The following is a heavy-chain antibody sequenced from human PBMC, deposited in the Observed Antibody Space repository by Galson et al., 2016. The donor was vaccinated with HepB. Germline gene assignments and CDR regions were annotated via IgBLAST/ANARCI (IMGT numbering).Heavy chain of an antibody. CDR2: ISGSDGRT. Sequence: SLRLSCAASGFTFSSYAMVWVRQAPGRGLEWISAISGSDGRTYYADSVKGRFTISRDNSKNTLFLQMNSVRDEDTAVYFCARAAGDYGNDGFPNFDYWGQGTLVTVSS. J-gene: IGHJ4*02. CDR3: ARAAGDYGNDGFPNFDY. D-gene: IGHD4-17*01. CDR1: GFTFSSYA. V-gene: IGHV3-23*01.